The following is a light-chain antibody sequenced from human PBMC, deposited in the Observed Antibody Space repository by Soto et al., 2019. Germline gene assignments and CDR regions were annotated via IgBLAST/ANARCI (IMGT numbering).Light chain of an antibody. Sequence: EIVLTQSPATLSLSPGERATLSCRASQSVSSYLAWYQQKPGQAPRLLIYDASNSATGIPARFSGSGSGTDFTLTISSLEPEDFAVYDCQQRSNWPPLITFGQGTRLEIK. CDR2: DAS. CDR1: QSVSSY. J-gene: IGKJ5*01. V-gene: IGKV3-11*01. CDR3: QQRSNWPPLIT.